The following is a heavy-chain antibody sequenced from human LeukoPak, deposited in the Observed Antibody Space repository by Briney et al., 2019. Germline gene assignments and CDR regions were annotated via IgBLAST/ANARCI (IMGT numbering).Heavy chain of an antibody. Sequence: GGSLRLSCAAAGFTFSSYAMSWVRQAPGKGLEWVSAISGSGGSTYYADSVKGRFTISRDNSKNTLYLQMNSLRAEDTAVYYCAKDPPRTRGSGSYYVGYFDYWGQGTLVTVSS. V-gene: IGHV3-23*01. J-gene: IGHJ4*02. CDR2: ISGSGGST. CDR3: AKDPPRTRGSGSYYVGYFDY. CDR1: GFTFSSYA. D-gene: IGHD3-10*01.